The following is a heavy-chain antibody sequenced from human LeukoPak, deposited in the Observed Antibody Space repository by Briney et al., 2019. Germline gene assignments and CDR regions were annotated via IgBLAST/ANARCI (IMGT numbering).Heavy chain of an antibody. D-gene: IGHD2-21*02. CDR3: ARAPYCGGDCYRHFDY. CDR2: IIPILGTA. Sequence: SVKVSXTASGGTFRSYAISWVRQAPGQGLEWMGGIIPILGTANYAQKFQGRVTITTDESTSTAYMELSSLRSEDTAVYYCARAPYCGGDCYRHFDYWGQGTLVTVSS. CDR1: GGTFRSYA. J-gene: IGHJ4*02. V-gene: IGHV1-69*05.